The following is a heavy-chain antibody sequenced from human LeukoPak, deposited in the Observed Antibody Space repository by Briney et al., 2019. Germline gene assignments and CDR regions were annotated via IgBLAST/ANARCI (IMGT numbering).Heavy chain of an antibody. V-gene: IGHV3-11*04. J-gene: IGHJ6*03. Sequence: GGSLRLSCAASGFTVSSNYMSWIRQAPGEGLEWVSYISSSGSTIYYADSVKGRFTISRDNAKNSLYLQMNSLRAEDTAVYYCARALYYYYYMDVWGKGTTVTVSS. CDR1: GFTVSSNY. CDR2: ISSSGSTI. CDR3: ARALYYYYYMDV.